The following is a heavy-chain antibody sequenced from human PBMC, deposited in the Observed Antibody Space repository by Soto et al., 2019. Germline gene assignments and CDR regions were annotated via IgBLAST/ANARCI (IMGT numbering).Heavy chain of an antibody. CDR2: INHSGNT. CDR1: GKSLSGYY. CDR3: ARHHVRGRTIAGAAEF. D-gene: IGHD1-26*01. J-gene: IGHJ4*02. V-gene: IGHV4-34*01. Sequence: QVQLQQWGAGLLKPSETLSLTCAVYGKSLSGYYWSWIRQPPGKALEWIGEINHSGNTNYNPSLKSPVTISVDTSKNHLFLNLSSVTAADTAMYYCARHHVRGRTIAGAAEFWGQGTLVTVSS.